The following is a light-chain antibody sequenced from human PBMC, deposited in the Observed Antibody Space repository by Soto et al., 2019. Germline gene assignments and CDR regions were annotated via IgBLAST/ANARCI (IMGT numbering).Light chain of an antibody. CDR3: QQCDNWWT. J-gene: IGKJ1*01. CDR1: QSVGSN. V-gene: IGKV3-15*01. Sequence: EIVMTPSPDTLSVSPVERATLSCRASQSVGSNLAWYQKKPGQAPRLLIFGASTRATGIPARFSGSGSGTEFTLTISSLQSEDFAVYYCQQCDNWWTFGQGTKVDIK. CDR2: GAS.